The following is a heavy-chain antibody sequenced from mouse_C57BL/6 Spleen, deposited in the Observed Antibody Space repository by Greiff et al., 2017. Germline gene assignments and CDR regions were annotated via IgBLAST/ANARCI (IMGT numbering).Heavy chain of an antibody. CDR3: ARVPALYWYFDV. J-gene: IGHJ1*03. V-gene: IGHV5-17*01. Sequence: EVKLVESGGGLVKPGGSLKLSCAASGFTFSDYGMHWVRQAPEKGLEWVAYISSGSSTIYYADTVKGRVTISRDNAKNTLFRQMTSLRSEDTAVYYCARVPALYWYFDVWGTGTTVTVSS. CDR2: ISSGSSTI. CDR1: GFTFSDYG.